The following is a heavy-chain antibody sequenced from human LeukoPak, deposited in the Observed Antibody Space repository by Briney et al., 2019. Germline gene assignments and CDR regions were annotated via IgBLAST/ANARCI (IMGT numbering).Heavy chain of an antibody. CDR1: GFTVSSNY. J-gene: IGHJ3*02. CDR3: AKWGYCSSTTCLGAFDI. Sequence: PGGSLRLSCAASGFTVSSNYMSWVRQAPGKGPEWVSSISGSDDSTYYADSMKGRFTISRDNSKKTLHLRMNGLRAEDTAVYYCAKWGYCSSTTCLGAFDIWGQGTMVTVSS. V-gene: IGHV3-23*01. CDR2: ISGSDDST. D-gene: IGHD2-2*01.